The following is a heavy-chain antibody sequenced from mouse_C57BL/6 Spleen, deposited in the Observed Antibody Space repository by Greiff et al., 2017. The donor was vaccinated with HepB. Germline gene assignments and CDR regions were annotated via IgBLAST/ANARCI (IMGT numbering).Heavy chain of an antibody. D-gene: IGHD2-3*01. J-gene: IGHJ4*01. V-gene: IGHV1-50*01. Sequence: QVQLQQPGAELVKPGASVKLSCKASGYTFTSYWMQWVKQRPGQGLEWIGEIDPSDSYTNYNQKFKGKATLTVDTSSSTAYMQLSSLTSEDSAVYYCARKGDGYWYAMDYWGQGTSVTVSS. CDR1: GYTFTSYW. CDR3: ARKGDGYWYAMDY. CDR2: IDPSDSYT.